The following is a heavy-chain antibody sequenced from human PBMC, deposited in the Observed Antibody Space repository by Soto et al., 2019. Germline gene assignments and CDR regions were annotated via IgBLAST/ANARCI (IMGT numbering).Heavy chain of an antibody. Sequence: EVQMVESGGGLVQPGGSLRLSCAASGFSFGSYAVHWVRQLPGKGLEWVSGITRNSGNKAYADSVKGRFIVSRDDAKNSLYLQMNSLRPEDTASYYCAKDKQGGTYFSGLDYWGQGTLVTVSS. CDR2: ITRNSGNK. CDR3: AKDKQGGTYFSGLDY. CDR1: GFSFGSYA. V-gene: IGHV3-9*01. J-gene: IGHJ4*02. D-gene: IGHD1-26*01.